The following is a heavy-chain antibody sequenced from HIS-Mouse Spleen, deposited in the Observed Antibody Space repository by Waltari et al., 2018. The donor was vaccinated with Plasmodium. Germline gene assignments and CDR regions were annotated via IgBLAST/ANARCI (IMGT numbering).Heavy chain of an antibody. D-gene: IGHD3-3*01. Sequence: EVQLVESGGGLVQPGGSLRLSCAASGFTFSSYWMHWVRQAPGKGLVWVSRINRDGSSTRYADSVKGRFTISRDNAKNTLYLQMNSLRAEDTAVYYCAKEVLGYYDFWSRPDYWGQGTLVTVSS. CDR3: AKEVLGYYDFWSRPDY. CDR2: INRDGSST. J-gene: IGHJ4*02. V-gene: IGHV3-74*01. CDR1: GFTFSSYW.